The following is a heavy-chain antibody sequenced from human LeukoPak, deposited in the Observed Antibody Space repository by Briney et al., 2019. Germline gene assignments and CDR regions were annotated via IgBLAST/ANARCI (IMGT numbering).Heavy chain of an antibody. J-gene: IGHJ4*02. D-gene: IGHD3-22*01. V-gene: IGHV1-2*06. CDR3: ARGRSLWRTMIVVGPFDY. CDR1: GYTFTGYY. Sequence: AXVKVSCKASGYTFTGYYMHWVRQAPGQGLEWMGRINPNSGGTNYAQKFQGRVTMTRDTSISTAYMELSRLRSDDTAVYYCARGRSLWRTMIVVGPFDYWGQGTLVTVSS. CDR2: INPNSGGT.